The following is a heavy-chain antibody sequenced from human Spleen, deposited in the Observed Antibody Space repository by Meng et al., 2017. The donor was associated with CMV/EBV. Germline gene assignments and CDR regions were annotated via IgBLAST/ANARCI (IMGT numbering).Heavy chain of an antibody. D-gene: IGHD3-10*01. Sequence: CGISGDSVSSKSAAWNWIRQSPSRGLEWLGRTYYRSKWYNDYAVSVKSRITITPDTSKNQFSLLLNSVTPEDTAVYYCATGSGFDYWGQGTLVTVSS. CDR1: GDSVSSKSAA. CDR2: TYYRSKWYN. CDR3: ATGSGFDY. J-gene: IGHJ4*02. V-gene: IGHV6-1*01.